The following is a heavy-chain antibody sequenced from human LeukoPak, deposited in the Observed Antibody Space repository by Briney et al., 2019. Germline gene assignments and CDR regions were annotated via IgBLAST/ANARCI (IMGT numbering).Heavy chain of an antibody. V-gene: IGHV3-48*01. CDR3: ASLTLGAIRTISYAFDL. CDR2: ISPTGSTI. Sequence: GGSLRLSCATSGFTFSSYGMNCVRQAPGKGPEWVSYISPTGSTIYYADSVKGRFTISRSINKNSLYLQMSSLRPEDTAMYYCASLTLGAIRTISYAFDLWGQGTMVTVYS. D-gene: IGHD1-26*01. J-gene: IGHJ3*01. CDR1: GFTFSSYG.